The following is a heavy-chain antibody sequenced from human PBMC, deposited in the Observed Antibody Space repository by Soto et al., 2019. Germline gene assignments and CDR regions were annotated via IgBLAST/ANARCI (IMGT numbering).Heavy chain of an antibody. V-gene: IGHV4-39*01. CDR1: GGSIASSDYY. Sequence: SETLSLTCTVSGGSIASSDYYWGWIRQPPGKGLEWIGSMYYGEATYYNPSLKSRVTISVDTSKKQFSLKLRSVTAADTAVYYCARQFLYNYYYYYGLDVWGQGTTVTVSS. J-gene: IGHJ6*02. CDR2: MYYGEAT. D-gene: IGHD4-4*01. CDR3: ARQFLYNYYYYYGLDV.